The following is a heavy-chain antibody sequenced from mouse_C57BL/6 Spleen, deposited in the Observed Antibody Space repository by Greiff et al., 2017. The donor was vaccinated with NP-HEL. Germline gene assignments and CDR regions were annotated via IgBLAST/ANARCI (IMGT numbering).Heavy chain of an antibody. CDR1: GYTFTSYW. CDR2: IDPNRGGT. D-gene: IGHD3-2*02. CDR3: ARDSSGYGDYAMDY. J-gene: IGHJ4*01. Sequence: VQLQQPGAELVKPGASVKLSCKASGYTFTSYWMHWVKQRPGRGLEWIGRIDPNRGGTKYNEKFKSKATLTVDKPSSTAYMQLSSLTSEDSAVYYCARDSSGYGDYAMDYWGQGTSVTVSS. V-gene: IGHV1-72*01.